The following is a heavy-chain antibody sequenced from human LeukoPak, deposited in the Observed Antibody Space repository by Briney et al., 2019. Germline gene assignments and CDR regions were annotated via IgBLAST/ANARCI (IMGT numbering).Heavy chain of an antibody. CDR1: GYTFTSYD. V-gene: IGHV1-8*01. CDR2: MNPNSGNT. J-gene: IGHJ4*02. CDR3: ARGHGLLWFGESQFDY. D-gene: IGHD3-10*01. Sequence: ASVKVSCKASGYTFTSYDINWVRQATGQGLEWMGWMNPNSGNTGYAQKFQGRVTMTRNTSISTAYMELSSLRSEDTAVYYCARGHGLLWFGESQFDYWGQGILVTVSS.